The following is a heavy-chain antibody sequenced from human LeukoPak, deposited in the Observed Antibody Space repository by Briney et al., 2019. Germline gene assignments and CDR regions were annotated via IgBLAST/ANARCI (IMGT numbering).Heavy chain of an antibody. J-gene: IGHJ4*02. CDR3: AKFYRCMLGPCSDYFDY. CDR1: GFTFSSYA. CDR2: ISGSGGST. Sequence: GGSLRLSCAASGFTFSSYAMSWVRQAPGKGLEWVSAISGSGGSTYYADSVKGRFTISRDNSKNTLYLQMNSLRAEDTAVYYCAKFYRCMLGPCSDYFDYWGQGTLVTVSS. V-gene: IGHV3-23*01. D-gene: IGHD2-8*01.